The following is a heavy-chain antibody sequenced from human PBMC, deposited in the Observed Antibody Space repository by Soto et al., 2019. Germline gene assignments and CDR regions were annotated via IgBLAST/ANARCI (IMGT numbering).Heavy chain of an antibody. D-gene: IGHD5-12*01. V-gene: IGHV1-3*01. J-gene: IGHJ6*02. CDR3: ARVSGYDNYYYYGMDV. Sequence: ASVKVSCKASGYTFTSYAMHWVRQAPGQRLEWMGWINAGNGNTKYSQKFQGRVTITRDTSASTAYMELSSLRSEDTAVYYCARVSGYDNYYYYGMDVWGQGTTVTVSS. CDR1: GYTFTSYA. CDR2: INAGNGNT.